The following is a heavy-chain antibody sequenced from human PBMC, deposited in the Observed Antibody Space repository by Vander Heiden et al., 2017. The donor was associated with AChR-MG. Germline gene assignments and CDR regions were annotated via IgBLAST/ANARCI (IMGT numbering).Heavy chain of an antibody. CDR3: ARASGSYSIYYYGMDV. J-gene: IGHJ6*02. Sequence: EVQLVESGGGLVQPGGSLRLSCAASGLTVSSNYMSWVRQAPGKGLEWVSVIYSGGSTYYADSVKGRFTISRDNSKNTLYLQMNSLRAEDTAVYYCARASGSYSIYYYGMDVWGQGTTVTVSS. V-gene: IGHV3-66*01. CDR1: GLTVSSNY. D-gene: IGHD1-26*01. CDR2: IYSGGST.